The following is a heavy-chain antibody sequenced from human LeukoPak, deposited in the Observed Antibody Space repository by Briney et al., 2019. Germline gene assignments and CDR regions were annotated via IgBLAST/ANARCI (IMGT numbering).Heavy chain of an antibody. Sequence: GGSLRLSCAASGFTVSSNYMSWVRQAPGKGLEWVSVLYSGGSTYYADSVKGRFTISRDDSKNTLYLQMNSLRPDDTAVYYCAREIEYYGSGSYYIGYWGQGTLVTVSS. J-gene: IGHJ4*02. CDR2: LYSGGST. D-gene: IGHD3-10*01. V-gene: IGHV3-53*01. CDR1: GFTVSSNY. CDR3: AREIEYYGSGSYYIGY.